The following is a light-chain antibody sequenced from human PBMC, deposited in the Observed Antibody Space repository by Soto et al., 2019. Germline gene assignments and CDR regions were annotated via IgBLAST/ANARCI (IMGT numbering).Light chain of an antibody. Sequence: DIQMTQSPSSLSASVGDRVTITGRAMQGIDYFLAWYQQKPGKVPKLLIYRASTLQSGVPSRFSGSGSGTDFSLTISGLQPEDVATYFCQRYNSPPWTFGQGTKVEI. V-gene: IGKV1-27*01. J-gene: IGKJ1*01. CDR1: QGIDYF. CDR2: RAS. CDR3: QRYNSPPWT.